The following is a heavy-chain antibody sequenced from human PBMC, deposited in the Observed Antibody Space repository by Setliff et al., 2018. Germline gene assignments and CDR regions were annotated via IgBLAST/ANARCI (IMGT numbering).Heavy chain of an antibody. V-gene: IGHV1-18*04. J-gene: IGHJ3*01. CDR1: GYMFRSYG. Sequence: ASVKVSCKASGYMFRSYGINWMRQAPGQGFEWMGWISAYNDNTKSAQKFQGRITMTTDMSTSAAYMELRSLGSDDTAVYYCAISTLSICSGGTCPNVFDVWGQGTMVTVSS. CDR3: AISTLSICSGGTCPNVFDV. CDR2: ISAYNDNT. D-gene: IGHD2-15*01.